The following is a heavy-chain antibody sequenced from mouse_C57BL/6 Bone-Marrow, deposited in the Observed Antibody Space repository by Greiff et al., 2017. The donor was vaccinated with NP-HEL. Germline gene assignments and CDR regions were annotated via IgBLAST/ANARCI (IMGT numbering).Heavy chain of an antibody. CDR1: GYTFTSYW. D-gene: IGHD2-2*01. J-gene: IGHJ1*03. CDR2: INPSSGYT. Sequence: QVQLQQSGAELAKPGASVKLSCKASGYTFTSYWMHWVQQRPGQGLEWIGYINPSSGYTKYNQKFKDKATLTADKSSSTAYMQLSSLTYEDSAVYYCARIGLRRDWYFDVWGTGTTVTVSS. CDR3: ARIGLRRDWYFDV. V-gene: IGHV1-7*01.